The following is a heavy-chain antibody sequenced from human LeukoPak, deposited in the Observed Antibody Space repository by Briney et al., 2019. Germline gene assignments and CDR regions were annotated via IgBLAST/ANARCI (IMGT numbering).Heavy chain of an antibody. CDR2: ITGTADKT. J-gene: IGHJ3*02. V-gene: IGHV3-23*01. Sequence: GESLRLSCAASGFTFTNYVMNWVRQAPGKGLEWVSSITGTADKTYDADSVKGRFPISRDNSKNTLSLQMSSLRVEDTAIYYFARRGGSRGWGAFDIWGQGTIVTVSS. CDR1: GFTFTNYV. D-gene: IGHD6-19*01. CDR3: ARRGGSRGWGAFDI.